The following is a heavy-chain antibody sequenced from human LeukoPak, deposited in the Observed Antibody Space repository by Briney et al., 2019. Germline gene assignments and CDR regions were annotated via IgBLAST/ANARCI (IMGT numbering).Heavy chain of an antibody. J-gene: IGHJ6*03. Sequence: SETLSLTCAVYGGSFSGYYWSWIRQPPVKGLEWIGEINHSGSTNYNPSLKSRVTISVDTSKNQFPLKLSSVTAADTAVYYCAREGFGTNGVYYYYYYMDVWGKGTTVTVSS. CDR2: INHSGST. CDR3: AREGFGTNGVYYYYYYMDV. V-gene: IGHV4-34*01. D-gene: IGHD2-8*01. CDR1: GGSFSGYY.